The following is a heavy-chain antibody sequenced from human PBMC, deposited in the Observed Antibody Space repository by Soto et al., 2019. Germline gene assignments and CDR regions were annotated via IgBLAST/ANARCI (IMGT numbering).Heavy chain of an antibody. CDR3: XXXXXXXXXXQGXFDS. CDR1: GFTFSNYA. CDR2: ISGSGGIT. Sequence: EMQLLESGGGLVEPGGSLRLSCAASGFTFSNYAMTWVHQAPGKGLEWVSGISGSGGITWYADSVRGRFTISRDNSKXXLLLXXXXLRADXXXXXXXXXXXXXXXXXQGXFDSWGQGTLVTVSS. J-gene: IGHJ4*02. V-gene: IGHV3-23*01.